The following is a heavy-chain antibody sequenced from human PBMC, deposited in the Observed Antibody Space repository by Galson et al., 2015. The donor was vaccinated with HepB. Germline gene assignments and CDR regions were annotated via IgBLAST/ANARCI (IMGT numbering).Heavy chain of an antibody. J-gene: IGHJ2*01. V-gene: IGHV3-30-3*01. CDR3: ARDGEWELLGWYFDL. Sequence: SLRLSCAASGFTFSNFAMSWVRQAPGKGLEWVAVISYDGSNKYYADSVKGRFTISRDNSKNTLYLQMNSLRTEDTAVYYCARDGEWELLGWYFDLWGRGTLVTVSS. CDR2: ISYDGSNK. CDR1: GFTFSNFA. D-gene: IGHD1-26*01.